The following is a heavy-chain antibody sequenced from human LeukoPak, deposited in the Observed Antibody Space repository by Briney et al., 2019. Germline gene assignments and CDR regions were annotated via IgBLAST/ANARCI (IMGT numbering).Heavy chain of an antibody. CDR2: ISAYNGNT. D-gene: IGHD6-19*01. Sequence: GASVKVSCKASGHTFTSYGISWVRQAPGQGLEWMGWISAYNGNTNYAQKLQGRVTMTTDTSTSTAYMELRSLRSDDTAVYYCARQQQWLVGGNWFDPWGQGTLVTVSS. J-gene: IGHJ5*02. CDR3: ARQQQWLVGGNWFDP. CDR1: GHTFTSYG. V-gene: IGHV1-18*01.